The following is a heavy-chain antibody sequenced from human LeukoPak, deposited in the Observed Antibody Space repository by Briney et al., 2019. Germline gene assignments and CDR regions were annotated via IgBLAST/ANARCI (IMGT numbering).Heavy chain of an antibody. CDR1: GFTFSNAW. D-gene: IGHD4-17*01. V-gene: IGHV3-15*01. CDR3: TTDRGYYGDYESLFDY. CDR2: IKSKTDGGTT. Sequence: TGGSLRLSCAAPGFTFSNAWMSWVRQAPGKGLEWVGRIKSKTDGGTTDYAAPVKGRFTISRDDSKNTLYLQMNSLKTEDTAVYYCTTDRGYYGDYESLFDYWGQGTLVTVSS. J-gene: IGHJ4*02.